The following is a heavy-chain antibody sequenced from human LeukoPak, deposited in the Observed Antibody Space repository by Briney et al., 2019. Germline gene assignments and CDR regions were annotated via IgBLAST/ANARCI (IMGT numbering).Heavy chain of an antibody. CDR3: ARAMGLWGSSSSPANWFDP. Sequence: ASVKVSCKASGYTFTSYGISWVRQAPGQGLEWMGWISAYNGNTNYAQKLQGRVTMTTDTSTSTAYMELRSLRSDDTAVYYCARAMGLWGSSSSPANWFDPWGQGTLVTVSS. V-gene: IGHV1-18*01. CDR2: ISAYNGNT. D-gene: IGHD6-6*01. CDR1: GYTFTSYG. J-gene: IGHJ5*02.